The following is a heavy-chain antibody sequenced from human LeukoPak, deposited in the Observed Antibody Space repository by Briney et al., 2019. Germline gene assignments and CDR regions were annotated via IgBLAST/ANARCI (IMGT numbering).Heavy chain of an antibody. CDR3: AKSKGASGWPGFDY. Sequence: PGGSLRLSCAASGFTFRSYAMSWVRQAPGKGLEWVSGISGSGGSTYYADSVQGRFSISRDNSKNTLYLQMNGLRDEDTAVYYCAKSKGASGWPGFDYWGQGTLVTVSS. CDR1: GFTFRSYA. CDR2: ISGSGGST. J-gene: IGHJ4*02. V-gene: IGHV3-23*01. D-gene: IGHD6-19*01.